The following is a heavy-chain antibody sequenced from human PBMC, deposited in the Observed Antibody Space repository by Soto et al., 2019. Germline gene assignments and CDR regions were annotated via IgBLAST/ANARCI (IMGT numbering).Heavy chain of an antibody. CDR3: ARWGPAKYYFDY. J-gene: IGHJ4*02. V-gene: IGHV3-21*01. CDR2: ISSTTNYI. Sequence: GGSLRLSCAASGFTFTRYSMNWVRQAPGKGLEWVSSISSTTNYIYYADSMKGRFTVSRDNAKNSVYLDMNSLSAEDTAVYYCARWGPAKYYFDYWGQGTLVTVSS. D-gene: IGHD7-27*01. CDR1: GFTFTRYS.